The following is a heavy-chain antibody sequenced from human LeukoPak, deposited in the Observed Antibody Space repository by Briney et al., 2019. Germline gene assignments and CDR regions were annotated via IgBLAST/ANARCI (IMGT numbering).Heavy chain of an antibody. CDR1: GYTFTGYY. CDR3: ARVTDYYYGMDV. CDR2: INPNSGGT. V-gene: IGHV1-2*04. J-gene: IGHJ6*02. D-gene: IGHD3-16*01. Sequence: ASVKVSCTASGYTFTGYYTHWVRQAPGQGLEWMGWINPNSGGTNYAQKFQGWVTMTRDTSISTAYMELSRLRSDDTAVYYCARVTDYYYGMDVWGQGTTVTVSS.